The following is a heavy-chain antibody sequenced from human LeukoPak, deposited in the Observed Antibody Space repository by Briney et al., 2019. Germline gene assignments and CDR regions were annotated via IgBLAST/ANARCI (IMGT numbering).Heavy chain of an antibody. CDR3: ARDYGGNSDY. J-gene: IGHJ4*02. CDR2: ITISSRYI. V-gene: IGHV3-21*01. CDR1: GFTFSSYT. D-gene: IGHD4-23*01. Sequence: GGSLRLSCAASGFTFSSYTMNWVRQAPGKGLEWVSSITISSRYIYHADSVKGRFTISRDNAKNSLYLQMNSLRAEDTAVYYCARDYGGNSDYWGQGTLVTVSS.